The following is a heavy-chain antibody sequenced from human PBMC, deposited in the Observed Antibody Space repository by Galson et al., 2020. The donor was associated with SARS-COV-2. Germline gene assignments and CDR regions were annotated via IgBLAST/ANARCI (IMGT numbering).Heavy chain of an antibody. J-gene: IGHJ4*02. Sequence: YSGSTYYNPSLKSRVTISVDTSKNQFSLKLSSVTAADTAVYYCARSYSSGWYDPSYYFDYWGQGTLVTVSS. D-gene: IGHD6-19*01. CDR3: ARSYSSGWYDPSYYFDY. CDR2: YSGST. V-gene: IGHV4-39*07.